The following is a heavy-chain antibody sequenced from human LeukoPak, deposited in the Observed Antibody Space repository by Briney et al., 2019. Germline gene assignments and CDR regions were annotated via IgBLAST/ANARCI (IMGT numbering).Heavy chain of an antibody. J-gene: IGHJ4*02. CDR1: GGSISSRTYY. CDR3: ARALVSGSYYDWFDY. D-gene: IGHD1-26*01. V-gene: IGHV4-39*07. Sequence: ASETLSLTCTVSGGSISSRTYYWGWIRQPPGKGLEWIGSIYHSGSTYYNPSLKSRVTISVDTSKNQFSLKLSSVTAADTAVYYCARALVSGSYYDWFDYWGQGTLVTVSS. CDR2: IYHSGST.